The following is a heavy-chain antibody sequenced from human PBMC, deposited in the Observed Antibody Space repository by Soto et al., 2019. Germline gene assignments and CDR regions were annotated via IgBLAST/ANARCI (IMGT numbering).Heavy chain of an antibody. CDR1: GGTFSSYA. D-gene: IGHD2-21*01. CDR3: ARDRVGRDGVIYYYYGMDV. Sequence: SVKVSCKASGGTFSSYAISWVRQAPGQGLEWMGGIIPIFGTANYAQKFQGRVTITADKSTSTAYMELSSLRSEDTAVYYCARDRVGRDGVIYYYYGMDVWGHGTTVTVSS. J-gene: IGHJ6*02. CDR2: IIPIFGTA. V-gene: IGHV1-69*06.